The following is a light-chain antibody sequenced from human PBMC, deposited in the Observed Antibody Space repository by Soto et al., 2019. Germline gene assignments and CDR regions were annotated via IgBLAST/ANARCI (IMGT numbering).Light chain of an antibody. CDR1: QSITNH. CDR3: QHRGDWPPGAT. Sequence: EIVLTQSPATPSLSPGERATLSCRASQSITNHLAWYQQKPGQAPRLLIYDASNRAAGIPVRFSGSGSGTDFTLTISSLEPEDFAVYYCQHRGDWPPGATFGGGTKVEI. CDR2: DAS. V-gene: IGKV3-11*01. J-gene: IGKJ4*01.